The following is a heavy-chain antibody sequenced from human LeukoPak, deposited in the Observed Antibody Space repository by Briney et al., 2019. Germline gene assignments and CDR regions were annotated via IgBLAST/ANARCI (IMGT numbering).Heavy chain of an antibody. J-gene: IGHJ5*02. CDR3: ARGVISDFWSGYYYWFDP. CDR2: IYTSGST. D-gene: IGHD3-3*01. CDR1: GGSISSSSYY. Sequence: PSETLSLTCTVSGGSISSSSYYWSWNRQPAGKGLEWIGRIYTSGSTNYNPSLKSRVTISVDTSKNQFSLKLSFVTAADTAVYYRARGVISDFWSGYYYWFDPWGQGTVVTVSS. V-gene: IGHV4-61*02.